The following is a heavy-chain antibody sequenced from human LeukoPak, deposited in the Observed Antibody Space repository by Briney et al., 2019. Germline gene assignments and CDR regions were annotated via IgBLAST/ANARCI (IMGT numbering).Heavy chain of an antibody. CDR1: GYTFTSYA. CDR2: INAGNGNT. J-gene: IGHJ4*02. V-gene: IGHV1-3*01. CDR3: ARLKYCTNGVCYAGFDY. D-gene: IGHD2-8*01. Sequence: ASVKVSCKASGYTFTSYAMHWVRQAPGRRLEWMGWINAGNGNTKYSQKFQGRVTITRDTSADTAYMELSSPRSEDTAVYYCARLKYCTNGVCYAGFDYWGQGTLVTVSS.